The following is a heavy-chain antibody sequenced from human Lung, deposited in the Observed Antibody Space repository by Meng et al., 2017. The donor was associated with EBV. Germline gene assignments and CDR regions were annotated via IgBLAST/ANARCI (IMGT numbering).Heavy chain of an antibody. D-gene: IGHD3-10*01. CDR2: IDPHNGGT. J-gene: IGHJ4*02. CDR1: GDTFTGHY. V-gene: IGHV1-2*02. CDR3: ARVKERFGEVLAY. Sequence: QVQLARSGAEVKKPGGSGKVSCQASGDTFTGHYTHWVRQAPGQGLEWMGWIDPHNGGTKYAEKFQGRVSMTKDTSISTVCMELSSLRSDDTAVYYCARVKERFGEVLAYWGQGTLVTVSS.